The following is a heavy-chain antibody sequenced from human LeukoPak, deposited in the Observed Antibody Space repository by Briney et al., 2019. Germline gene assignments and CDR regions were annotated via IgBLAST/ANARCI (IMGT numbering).Heavy chain of an antibody. J-gene: IGHJ6*03. V-gene: IGHV4-59*01. D-gene: IGHD4-11*01. CDR2: IHQSGDT. CDR1: GFTFSNYS. Sequence: GSLRLSCAASGFTFSNYSMNWIRQPPGKGLEWIGYIHQSGDTYSNPSLKSRATVSMDRSRNQFSLKLSSVTAADTAVYYCARGGVELDYSSSGYYMDVWGKGTTVTVSS. CDR3: ARGGVELDYSSSGYYMDV.